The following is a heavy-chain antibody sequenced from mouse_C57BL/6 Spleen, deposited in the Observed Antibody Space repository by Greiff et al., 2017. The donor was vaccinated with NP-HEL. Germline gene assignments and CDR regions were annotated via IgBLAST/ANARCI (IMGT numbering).Heavy chain of an antibody. Sequence: QVQLQQPGAELVMPGASVKLSCKASGYTFTSYWMHWVKQRPGQGLEWIGEIDPSDSYTNYNQKFKGKSTLTVDKSSSAAYMQLSSLTSEDSAVYYCARVEFDYWGQGTTLTVSS. V-gene: IGHV1-69*01. CDR3: ARVEFDY. CDR2: IDPSDSYT. D-gene: IGHD1-1*02. CDR1: GYTFTSYW. J-gene: IGHJ2*01.